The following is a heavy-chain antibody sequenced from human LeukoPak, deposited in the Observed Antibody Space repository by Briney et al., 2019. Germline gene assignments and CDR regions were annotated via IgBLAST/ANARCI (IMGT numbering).Heavy chain of an antibody. CDR1: GGTFSSYA. CDR3: AGGQLLSNYFDY. V-gene: IGHV1-69*06. D-gene: IGHD2-2*01. Sequence: SVKVSCKASGGTFSSYATSWVRQAPGQGLEWMGGIIPIFGTANYAQKFQGRVTITADKSTSTAYMELSSLRSEDTAVYYCAGGQLLSNYFDYWGQGTLVTVSS. CDR2: IIPIFGTA. J-gene: IGHJ4*02.